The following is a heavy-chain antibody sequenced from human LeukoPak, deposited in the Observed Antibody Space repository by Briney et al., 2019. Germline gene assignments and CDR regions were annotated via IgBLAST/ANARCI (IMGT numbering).Heavy chain of an antibody. Sequence: PGGSLRLSCAASGVTFSSYEMNWVRQAPGKGLEWVSYISSSGSTIYYADSVKGRFTISRDNAKNSLYLQMNSLRAEDTAVYYCARDNPHSSSWYPRRDDAFDIWGQGTMVTVSS. CDR1: GVTFSSYE. CDR3: ARDNPHSSSWYPRRDDAFDI. CDR2: ISSSGSTI. D-gene: IGHD6-13*01. V-gene: IGHV3-48*03. J-gene: IGHJ3*02.